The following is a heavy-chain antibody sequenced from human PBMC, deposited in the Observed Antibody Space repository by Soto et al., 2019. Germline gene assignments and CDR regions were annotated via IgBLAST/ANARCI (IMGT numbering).Heavy chain of an antibody. J-gene: IGHJ4*02. V-gene: IGHV1-46*01. D-gene: IGHD6-19*01. Sequence: QVQLVQSGAEVKKPGASVKVSCKASGYTFTSYYMHWVRQAPGQGLEWMGIINPSGGSTSYAQKFQGRVTMTRDTSTSTVYMELSSLRSEDTAVYYCARDFRAVAQTAWDYFDYWGQGTLVTVSS. CDR3: ARDFRAVAQTAWDYFDY. CDR1: GYTFTSYY. CDR2: INPSGGST.